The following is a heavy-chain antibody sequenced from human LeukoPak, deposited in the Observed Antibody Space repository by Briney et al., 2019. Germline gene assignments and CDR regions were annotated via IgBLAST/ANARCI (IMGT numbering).Heavy chain of an antibody. CDR2: ISSSGSTI. D-gene: IGHD3-10*02. CDR1: GFTFSCYE. V-gene: IGHV3-48*03. Sequence: GGSLRLTCAASGFTFSCYEMNWVRQAPGKGLEWVSYISSSGSTIYYADSVKGRFTISRDNAKNSLYLQMNSLRAEDTAVYYCAELGITMIGGVWGKGTTVTISS. CDR3: AELGITMIGGV. J-gene: IGHJ6*04.